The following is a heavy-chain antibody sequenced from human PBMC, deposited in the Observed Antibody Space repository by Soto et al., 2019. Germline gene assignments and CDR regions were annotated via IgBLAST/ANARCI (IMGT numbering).Heavy chain of an antibody. CDR3: ARTPIGFCNGVTCSTWLDP. V-gene: IGHV4-59*08. Sequence: PSETLSLTCTVSGGSISSEYWSWFRQPPGKGLEWIGYVYYSGNSYLKPSLRSRVTISLGASKNQFSLKMRSVTAADTAVYYCARTPIGFCNGVTCSTWLDPWGQGPLVPV. D-gene: IGHD2-15*01. CDR1: GGSISSEY. CDR2: VYYSGNS. J-gene: IGHJ5*02.